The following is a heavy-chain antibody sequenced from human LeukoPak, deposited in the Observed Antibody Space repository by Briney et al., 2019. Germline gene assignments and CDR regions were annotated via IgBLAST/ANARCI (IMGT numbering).Heavy chain of an antibody. CDR3: ASNSYSSSFIYYYYYMDV. D-gene: IGHD6-6*01. CDR1: GGTFSSYA. Sequence: ASVKFSCKASGGTFSSYAISWVRQAPGQGLEWMGGIIPIFGTANYAQKFQGRVTITTDESTSTAYMELSSLRSEDTAVYYCASNSYSSSFIYYYYYMDVWGKGTTVTVSS. CDR2: IIPIFGTA. V-gene: IGHV1-69*05. J-gene: IGHJ6*03.